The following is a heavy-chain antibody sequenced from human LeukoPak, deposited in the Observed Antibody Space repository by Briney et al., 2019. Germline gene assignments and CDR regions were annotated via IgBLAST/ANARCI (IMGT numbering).Heavy chain of an antibody. CDR2: IIPILGIA. CDR3: ARAGPHGDYADRFDY. J-gene: IGHJ4*02. Sequence: SVKVSCKASGGTFSSYAISRVRQAPGQGLEWMGRIIPILGIANYAQKFQGRVTITADKSTSTAYMELSSLRSEDTAVYYCARAGPHGDYADRFDYWGQGTLVTVSS. V-gene: IGHV1-69*04. D-gene: IGHD4-17*01. CDR1: GGTFSSYA.